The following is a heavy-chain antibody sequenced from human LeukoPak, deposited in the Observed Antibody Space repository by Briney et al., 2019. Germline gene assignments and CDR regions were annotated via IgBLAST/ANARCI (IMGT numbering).Heavy chain of an antibody. Sequence: GGSLRLSCAASGFTFSSYWMHWVRQAPGKGLVWVSRINSDGSSITYADSVKGRFTISRDNAKNTLYLQMNSLRVEDTAVYFCAREGRVSGYDFDCWGQGTLVTVYS. CDR3: AREGRVSGYDFDC. D-gene: IGHD5-12*01. V-gene: IGHV3-74*03. CDR2: INSDGSSI. J-gene: IGHJ4*02. CDR1: GFTFSSYW.